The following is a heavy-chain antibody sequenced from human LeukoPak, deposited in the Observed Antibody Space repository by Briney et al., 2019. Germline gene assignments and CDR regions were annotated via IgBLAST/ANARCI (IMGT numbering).Heavy chain of an antibody. Sequence: PGGSLSLSCAASGFTFRSYAMSWVRQAPGKGLEWVSAISGSGGSTYYADSVKGRFTISRDNSKNTLYLQMNSLRAEDTAVYYCAKAPFITMVRGVISSYFDYWGQGTLVTVSS. J-gene: IGHJ4*02. V-gene: IGHV3-23*01. D-gene: IGHD3-10*01. CDR2: ISGSGGST. CDR3: AKAPFITMVRGVISSYFDY. CDR1: GFTFRSYA.